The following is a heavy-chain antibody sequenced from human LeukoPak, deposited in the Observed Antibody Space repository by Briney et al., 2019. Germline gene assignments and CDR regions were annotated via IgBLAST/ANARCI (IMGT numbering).Heavy chain of an antibody. D-gene: IGHD3-10*01. Sequence: GGSLRLSCAASGFTFSTYAMSWVRQAPGKGLEWVSPISNSGGSTYYADSVKGRFTISRDNSKNTLYLQMNSLRAEDTAVYYCAKGTRELPDYWGQGTLVTVSS. CDR1: GFTFSTYA. V-gene: IGHV3-23*01. J-gene: IGHJ4*02. CDR2: ISNSGGST. CDR3: AKGTRELPDY.